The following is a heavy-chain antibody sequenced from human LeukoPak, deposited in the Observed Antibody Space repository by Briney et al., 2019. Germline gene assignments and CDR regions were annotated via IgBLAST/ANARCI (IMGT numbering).Heavy chain of an antibody. CDR2: IYYSGST. CDR1: GGSISSHY. V-gene: IGHV4-59*11. Sequence: PSETLSLTCTVSGGSISSHYWSWIRQPPGKGLEWIGYIYYSGSTNYNPSLKSRVTISVDTSKNQFSLKLSSVTAADTAVYYCARKGSKSSHFDYWGQGTLVTVSS. J-gene: IGHJ4*02. CDR3: ARKGSKSSHFDY. D-gene: IGHD3-10*01.